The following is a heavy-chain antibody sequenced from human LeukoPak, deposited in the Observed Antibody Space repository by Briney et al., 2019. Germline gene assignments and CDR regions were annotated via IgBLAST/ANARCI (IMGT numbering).Heavy chain of an antibody. V-gene: IGHV4-59*08. CDR1: GGSISSYY. D-gene: IGHD2/OR15-2a*01. J-gene: IGHJ3*02. CDR3: ARRQYGALDI. CDR2: IYHTGST. Sequence: PSETLSLTCTVSGGSISSYYWSWVRQPPGRGLEWIGYIYHTGSTSYNPSLKSRVTISVDTSKSQFSLKLSSVTAADTAVYFCARRQYGALDIWGQGTMVTVPS.